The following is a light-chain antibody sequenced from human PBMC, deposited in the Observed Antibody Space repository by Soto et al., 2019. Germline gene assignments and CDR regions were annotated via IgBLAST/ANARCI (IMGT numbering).Light chain of an antibody. Sequence: QSALTQPRSVSGSPGQSVTISCTGTSSDVGDYHYVSWYQQHPGKAPKLMISDVSKRPSGVPDRFSGSKSGNTASLTISGLQAKDEADYYCCSYAGIYTWVFGGGTKLTVL. J-gene: IGLJ3*02. CDR1: SSDVGDYHY. V-gene: IGLV2-11*01. CDR2: DVS. CDR3: CSYAGIYTWV.